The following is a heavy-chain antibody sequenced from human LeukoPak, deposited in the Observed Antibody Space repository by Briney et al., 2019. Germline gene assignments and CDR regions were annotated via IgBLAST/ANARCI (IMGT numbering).Heavy chain of an antibody. CDR3: ARHYDYYYYMDV. Sequence: SETLSLTCAVSGYSISSGYYWGWIRQPPGEGLDWIGSIYHSGNTYYNPSLKSRVTISVDTSKNQFSLKLSSVTAADTAVYYCARHYDYYYYMDVWGKGTTVTVSS. CDR2: IYHSGNT. J-gene: IGHJ6*03. V-gene: IGHV4-38-2*01. D-gene: IGHD3-16*01. CDR1: GYSISSGYY.